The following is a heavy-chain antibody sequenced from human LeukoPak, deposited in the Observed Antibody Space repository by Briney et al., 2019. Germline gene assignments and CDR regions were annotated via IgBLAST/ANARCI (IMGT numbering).Heavy chain of an antibody. CDR2: ISSSSYI. CDR1: GFTFSSYS. J-gene: IGHJ6*04. V-gene: IGHV3-21*04. D-gene: IGHD5-18*01. CDR3: ARDRGIQLWGLYYYGMDV. Sequence: PGGSLRLSCAASGFTFSSYSMNWVRQAPGKGLEWVSSISSSSYIYYADSVKGRFTISRDNAKNSLYLQMNSLRAEDTAVYYCARDRGIQLWGLYYYGMDVWGKGTTVTVSS.